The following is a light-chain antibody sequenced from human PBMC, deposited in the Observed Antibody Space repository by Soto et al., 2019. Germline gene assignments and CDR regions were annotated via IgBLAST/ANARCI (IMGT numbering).Light chain of an antibody. CDR3: QQRSNWPSWT. CDR2: DAS. J-gene: IGKJ1*01. Sequence: EIVLTQSPATLSLSPGERATLSCRASQSVSSYLAWYQQKPGQAPRLLIYDASNRATVILARFSGSGSGTDFTLTISSLEPEDLAVYDCQQRSNWPSWTFGQGTKVEIK. CDR1: QSVSSY. V-gene: IGKV3-11*01.